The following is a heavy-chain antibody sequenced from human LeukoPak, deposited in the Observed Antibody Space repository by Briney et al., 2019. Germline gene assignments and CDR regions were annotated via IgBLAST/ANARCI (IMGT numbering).Heavy chain of an antibody. J-gene: IGHJ4*02. V-gene: IGHV1-18*01. CDR1: GYTFTSYG. CDR2: ISAYNGNT. CDR3: ARGENIVVVPAAMDYYFDY. D-gene: IGHD2-2*01. Sequence: ASVKVSCKASGYTFTSYGISWVRQAPGQGLEWMGWISAYNGNTNYAQKLQGRVTMTTDTSTSTAYMELRSLRSDDTAVYYCARGENIVVVPAAMDYYFDYWGQGTLVTVSS.